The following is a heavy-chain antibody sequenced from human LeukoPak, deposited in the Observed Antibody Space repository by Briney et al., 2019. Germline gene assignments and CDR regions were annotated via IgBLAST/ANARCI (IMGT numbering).Heavy chain of an antibody. CDR2: ISGGGDST. D-gene: IGHD6-19*01. Sequence: PGGTLRLSCAASGFTFSSSGMSWVRQTPGKGLELVSAISGGGDSTYYADSVKGRFTISRDNSKNTLYLQMNSLRAEDTAVYYCARRSGIAVAGAFDYWGQGTLVTVSS. CDR3: ARRSGIAVAGAFDY. CDR1: GFTFSSSG. V-gene: IGHV3-23*01. J-gene: IGHJ4*02.